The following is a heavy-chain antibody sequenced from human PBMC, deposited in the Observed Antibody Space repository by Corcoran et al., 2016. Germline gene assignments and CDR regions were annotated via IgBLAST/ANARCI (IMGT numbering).Heavy chain of an antibody. J-gene: IGHJ4*02. D-gene: IGHD3-10*01. CDR1: SVSNAW. Sequence: SVSNAWMNWVRQAPGKGLEWFGRIKSKTDGRTTDYAATVKGRFTITRDESKNTLYLQMNSLKTEDTAVYYFTTLRGQREGRRWGEGTLVTVSS. CDR3: TTLRGQREGRR. CDR2: IKSKTDGRTT. V-gene: IGHV3-15*07.